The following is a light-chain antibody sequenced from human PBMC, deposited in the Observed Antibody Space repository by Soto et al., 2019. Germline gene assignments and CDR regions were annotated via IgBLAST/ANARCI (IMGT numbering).Light chain of an antibody. J-gene: IGKJ1*01. V-gene: IGKV1-16*02. Sequence: DPQMTQSPSSLSASVGDRVTITCRASQGINNYVAWVQQKPGRAPTSLIYDTYRLQSGVPSKFSASGSGTEFTLTISSLQPEDFATYYCQQYDTFPRTFGQGTKVEI. CDR3: QQYDTFPRT. CDR2: DTY. CDR1: QGINNY.